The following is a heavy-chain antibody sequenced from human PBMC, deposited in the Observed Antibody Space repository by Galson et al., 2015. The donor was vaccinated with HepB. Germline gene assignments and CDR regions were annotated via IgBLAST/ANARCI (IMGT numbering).Heavy chain of an antibody. CDR3: ARDRWDYVRGSNQPNDY. J-gene: IGHJ4*02. V-gene: IGHV3-53*01. D-gene: IGHD3-16*01. CDR1: GFTVSSNY. Sequence: SLRLSCAASGFTVSSNYMTWVRQPPGKGLEWVSSIYSGGETYYADSVKGRFATSRDNSKNTLYLQMNSLRAEDTAVYYCARDRWDYVRGSNQPNDYWGQGTLVTVSS. CDR2: IYSGGET.